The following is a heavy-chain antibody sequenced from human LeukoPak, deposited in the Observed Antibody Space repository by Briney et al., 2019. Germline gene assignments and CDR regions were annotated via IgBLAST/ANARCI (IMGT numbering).Heavy chain of an antibody. Sequence: GRSLRLSCAASGFTFSSYAMSWVRQAPGKGLEWVSAISGSGGSTYYADSVKGRFTISRDNSKNTLYLQMNSLRAEDTAVYYCAKDPRYYGSGTDPFDYWGQGTLVTVSS. V-gene: IGHV3-23*01. D-gene: IGHD3-10*01. CDR3: AKDPRYYGSGTDPFDY. J-gene: IGHJ4*02. CDR2: ISGSGGST. CDR1: GFTFSSYA.